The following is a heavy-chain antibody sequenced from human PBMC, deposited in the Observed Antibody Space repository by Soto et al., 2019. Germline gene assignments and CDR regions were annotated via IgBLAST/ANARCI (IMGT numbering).Heavy chain of an antibody. CDR3: AGEVGGTGLQF. Sequence: QVHLVQSGTEARKPGSSVNVSCETSGGNFNSYGFNWVRQVPGQRLEWMGGIIPMFGIVKVGQIFQPRVACTAVRSTGQVYMDLTRLKPGDTVVDYCAGEVGGTGLQFWGRGTLVIVSS. D-gene: IGHD3-16*01. CDR1: GGNFNSYG. V-gene: IGHV1-69*12. CDR2: IIPMFGIV. J-gene: IGHJ2*01.